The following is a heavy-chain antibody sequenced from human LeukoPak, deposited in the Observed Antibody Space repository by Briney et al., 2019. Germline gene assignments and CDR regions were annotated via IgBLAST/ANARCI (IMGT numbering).Heavy chain of an antibody. CDR2: ISSSGSTI. J-gene: IGHJ4*02. CDR1: GFTFSSYE. V-gene: IGHV3-48*03. Sequence: PGGSLRLSCAASGFTFSSYEMNWVRQAPGKGLEWVSYISSSGSTIYYADSVKGRFTISRDNSKNTLYLQMNSLRAEDTAVYYCAKDPGAGAMVTPPDYWGQGTLVTVSS. D-gene: IGHD5-18*01. CDR3: AKDPGAGAMVTPPDY.